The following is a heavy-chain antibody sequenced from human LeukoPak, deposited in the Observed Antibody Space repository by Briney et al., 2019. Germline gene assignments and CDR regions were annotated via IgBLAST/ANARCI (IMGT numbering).Heavy chain of an antibody. CDR2: INAGNGNT. Sequence: ASVKVSCKASGYTFTSYAMHWVRQAPGQRLEWMGWINAGNGNTKYSQKFQGRVTITRDTSASTAYMELSSLRSEDTALYYCARDPPYGSLFDYWGQGTLVTVSS. V-gene: IGHV1-3*01. CDR3: ARDPPYGSLFDY. J-gene: IGHJ4*02. D-gene: IGHD4-17*01. CDR1: GYTFTSYA.